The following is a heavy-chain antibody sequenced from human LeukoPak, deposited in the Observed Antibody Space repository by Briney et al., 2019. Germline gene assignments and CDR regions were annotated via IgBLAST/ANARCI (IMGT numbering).Heavy chain of an antibody. CDR1: GYTLTELS. CDR2: FDPEDGET. Sequence: ASVKVSCKVSGYTLTELSMHWVRQAPGKGLEWIGGFDPEDGETIYAQKFQGRVTMTEDTSTDTAYMELSSLRSEDTAVYYCATASKTTYYYDSSGYFDYWGQGTLVTVSS. CDR3: ATASKTTYYYDSSGYFDY. J-gene: IGHJ4*02. V-gene: IGHV1-24*01. D-gene: IGHD3-22*01.